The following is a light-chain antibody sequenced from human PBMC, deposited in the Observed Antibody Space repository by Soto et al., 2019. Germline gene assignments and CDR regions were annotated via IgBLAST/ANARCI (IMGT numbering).Light chain of an antibody. J-gene: IGLJ3*02. CDR1: SSNIGSTT. CDR3: AACDDSLNGVV. Sequence: QSVLTQPPSASGTPGQRVTIACSGSSSNIGSTTVKWYQQLPGPAPKLLIYNNNQRPSGVPDRFSGAKSGTSSSLAISGLQSEDEADYYCAACDDSLNGVVFGGGTKLTV. CDR2: NNN. V-gene: IGLV1-44*01.